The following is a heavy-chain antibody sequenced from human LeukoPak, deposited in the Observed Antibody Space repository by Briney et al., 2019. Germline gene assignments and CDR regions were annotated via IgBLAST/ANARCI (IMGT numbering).Heavy chain of an antibody. D-gene: IGHD3-9*01. CDR1: GFTFSSYA. V-gene: IGHV3-30*04. CDR2: ISHDGTNT. J-gene: IGHJ4*02. CDR3: AETGPTDF. Sequence: QSGGSLRLSCAASGFTFSSYAMHWVRQAPGKGLEWVAAISHDGTNTHYAESVKGRFTISRDNSKNMLYLQMNSLRAEDTALYYCAETGPTDFWGQGTLVTVSS.